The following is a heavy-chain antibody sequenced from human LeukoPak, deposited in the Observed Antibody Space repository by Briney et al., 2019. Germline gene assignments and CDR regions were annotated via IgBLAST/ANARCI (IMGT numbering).Heavy chain of an antibody. V-gene: IGHV3-23*01. Sequence: GGSLRLSCAASGFTFSSYAMSWVRQAPGKGLEWVSAISGSGGSIYYADSVKGRFTISRDNSKNTLYLQMNSLRAEDTAVYYCAKLGGDHKYYYYYMDVWGKGTTVTVSS. CDR3: AKLGGDHKYYYYYMDV. D-gene: IGHD2-21*02. CDR2: ISGSGGSI. J-gene: IGHJ6*03. CDR1: GFTFSSYA.